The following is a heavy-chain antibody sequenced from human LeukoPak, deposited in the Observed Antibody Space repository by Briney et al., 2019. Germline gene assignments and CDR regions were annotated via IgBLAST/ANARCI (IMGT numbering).Heavy chain of an antibody. CDR3: ARGIDGYSYGYYGY. CDR2: INHSGRT. J-gene: IGHJ4*02. V-gene: IGHV4-34*01. CDR1: GGSFSGYY. Sequence: SETLSLTCAAYGGSFSGYYWSWIRQPPGKGLEWIGEINHSGRTNYNPSLKSRVTISVDTSKNQFSLKLSSVTAADTAVYYCARGIDGYSYGYYGYWGQGTLVTVSS. D-gene: IGHD5-18*01.